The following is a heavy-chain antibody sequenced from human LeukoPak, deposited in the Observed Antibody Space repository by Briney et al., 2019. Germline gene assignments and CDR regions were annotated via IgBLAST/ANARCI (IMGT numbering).Heavy chain of an antibody. D-gene: IGHD5-12*01. CDR1: GYSFTASY. Sequence: ASVKVSCKASGYSFTASYLHWVRQAPGQGLEWMGRIITIVDKTNYAQNFQGRVTITADTSTSTAYMELSSLRSDDTAVYYCARALVYSGLCDFWGQGTLVTVSS. J-gene: IGHJ4*02. V-gene: IGHV1/OR15-2*02. CDR3: ARALVYSGLCDF. CDR2: IITIVDKT.